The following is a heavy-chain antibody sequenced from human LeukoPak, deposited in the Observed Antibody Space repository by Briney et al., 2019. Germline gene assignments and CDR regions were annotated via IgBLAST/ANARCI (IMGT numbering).Heavy chain of an antibody. D-gene: IGHD1-26*01. J-gene: IGHJ4*02. V-gene: IGHV3-23*01. CDR1: GFAVGNYW. CDR2: ISGSGGSL. Sequence: GGSLRLSCVASGFAVGNYWMNWVRQAPGKGLEWVSGISGSGGSLYYAESVKGRFSISRDVSKSMLYLEMKSLRVDDTAVYYCVKVSGRGPRGPFDSWGQGTLVTVSS. CDR3: VKVSGRGPRGPFDS.